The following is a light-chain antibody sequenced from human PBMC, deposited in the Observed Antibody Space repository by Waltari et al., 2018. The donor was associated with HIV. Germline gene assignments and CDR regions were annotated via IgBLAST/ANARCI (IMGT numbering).Light chain of an antibody. Sequence: SYELTQPPSVSVSPGQTARITCAGDALPKKYAYWYQQKPGQAPVLFTYEDSGRPSGIPERFSGSSSGTTVTLTISGVQAEDEADYYCQSADSSGTYVFGTGTKVTVL. CDR1: ALPKKY. CDR3: QSADSSGTYV. CDR2: EDS. J-gene: IGLJ1*01. V-gene: IGLV3-25*03.